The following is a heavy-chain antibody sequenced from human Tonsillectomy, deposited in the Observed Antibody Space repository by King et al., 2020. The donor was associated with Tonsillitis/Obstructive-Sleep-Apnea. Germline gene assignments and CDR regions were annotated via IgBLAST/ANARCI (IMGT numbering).Heavy chain of an antibody. CDR1: GGSISSYY. Sequence: VQLQESGPGLVKPSETLSLTCTVSGGSISSYYWSWIRQPPGKGLEWIGYIYYSGSTNYNPSLKSRVTISVDTSKNQFSLNLGSVTAAATAVYYWARGGGYCSSTSCSEGYFDLWGRGTLVTVSS. V-gene: IGHV4-59*01. CDR2: IYYSGST. D-gene: IGHD2-2*01. J-gene: IGHJ2*01. CDR3: ARGGGYCSSTSCSEGYFDL.